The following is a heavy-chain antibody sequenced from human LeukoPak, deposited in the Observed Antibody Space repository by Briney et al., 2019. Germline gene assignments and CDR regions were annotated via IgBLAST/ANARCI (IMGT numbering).Heavy chain of an antibody. CDR2: IYYSGST. CDR1: GGSISSYY. CDR3: V. J-gene: IGHJ6*03. Sequence: PSETLSFTCTVSGGSISSYYWSWIRQPPGKGLEWIGYIYYSGSTNYNPSLKSRVTISVDTSKNQFSLNRISVTAADTAYYMDVWGKRTTVTGSS. V-gene: IGHV4-59*12.